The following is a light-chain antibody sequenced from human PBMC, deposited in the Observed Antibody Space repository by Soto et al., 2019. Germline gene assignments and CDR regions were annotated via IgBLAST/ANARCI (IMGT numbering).Light chain of an antibody. CDR1: QGIRYA. CDR3: QQYYSYPLT. Sequence: DNQMTQSPSSQSATIGDRVTITCRASQGIRYALGWYQQKPGTAPKRLIYAASTLQSGVPSRFSGSGSGTDFTLTISCLQSEDFATYYCQQYYSYPLTFGGGTKVDI. V-gene: IGKV1-17*01. J-gene: IGKJ4*01. CDR2: AAS.